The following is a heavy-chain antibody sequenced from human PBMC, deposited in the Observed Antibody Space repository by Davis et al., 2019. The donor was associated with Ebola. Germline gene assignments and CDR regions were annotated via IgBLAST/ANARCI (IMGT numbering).Heavy chain of an antibody. D-gene: IGHD6-19*01. Sequence: ASVTVSCKASGYTFTSYGLTWVRHAPGQGHEWMVWINSHNGNPNYAQNVQGRVTMTTDTFTSTAYMEVGILRSDDTAVYYCARDSSGWYYFDYWGQGTLVTVSS. CDR2: INSHNGNP. CDR3: ARDSSGWYYFDY. CDR1: GYTFTSYG. V-gene: IGHV1-18*04. J-gene: IGHJ4*02.